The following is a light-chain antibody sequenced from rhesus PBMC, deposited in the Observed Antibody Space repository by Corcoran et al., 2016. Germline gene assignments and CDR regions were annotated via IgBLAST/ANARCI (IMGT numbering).Light chain of an antibody. J-gene: IGKJ1*01. CDR2: SAS. Sequence: DIQMTQSPSSLSASVGDRVTITCRASESVNNNLHWYQQKPGKAPNLLIYSASTLQSGGPSRFRGSGTGQDSTFTISSLQPEDVATSYCQHSYRIPPWTFGQGTKVEIK. CDR1: ESVNNN. V-gene: IGKV1-74*01. CDR3: QHSYRIPPWT.